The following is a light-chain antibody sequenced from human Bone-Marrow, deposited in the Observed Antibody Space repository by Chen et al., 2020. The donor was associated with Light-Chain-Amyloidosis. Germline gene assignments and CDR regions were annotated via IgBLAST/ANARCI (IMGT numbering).Light chain of an antibody. Sequence: EIVLTQSPGTLSLSPGEGANLSCRASQTISSNYLTWYQQNFGQAPRLLIYGSSSRATGIPDRFTGSGSGTDFTLTINILEPEDFAMYYCQQYRTSTLTFGGGTKVEIK. J-gene: IGKJ4*01. CDR3: QQYRTSTLT. CDR2: GSS. CDR1: QTISSNY. V-gene: IGKV3-20*01.